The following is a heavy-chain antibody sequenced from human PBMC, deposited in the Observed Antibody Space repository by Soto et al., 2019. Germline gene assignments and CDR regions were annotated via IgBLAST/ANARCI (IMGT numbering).Heavy chain of an antibody. V-gene: IGHV3-21*01. D-gene: IGHD2-15*01. CDR3: ARDGASYISSSCYHTGFRFDP. CDR2: ISGSGNYI. Sequence: LRLSCAASGFTFSSYSMNWVRQAPGKGLEWVSSISGSGNYIYYADSVKGRFTISRDNAKNSLDLQMNSLRAEDTAVYYCARDGASYISSSCYHTGFRFDPWGQGSLVTVSS. J-gene: IGHJ5*02. CDR1: GFTFSSYS.